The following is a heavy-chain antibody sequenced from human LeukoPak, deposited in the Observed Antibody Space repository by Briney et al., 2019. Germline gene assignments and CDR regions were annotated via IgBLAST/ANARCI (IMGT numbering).Heavy chain of an antibody. D-gene: IGHD6-19*01. J-gene: IGHJ4*02. CDR3: ASETRRWLVFDY. CDR1: GFTFSSYG. V-gene: IGHV3-30*02. Sequence: GGSLRLSCAASGFTFSSYGMHWVRQAPGKGLEWVAFIRYDGSNKYYADSVKGRFTISRDNSKNTLYLQMNSLRAEDTAVYYCASETRRWLVFDYWGQGTLVTVSA. CDR2: IRYDGSNK.